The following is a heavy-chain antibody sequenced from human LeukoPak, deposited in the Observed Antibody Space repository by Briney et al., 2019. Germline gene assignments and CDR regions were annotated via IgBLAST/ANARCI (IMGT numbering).Heavy chain of an antibody. Sequence: ASVKVSCKASGCTFTNYDINWVRQAPGQGLEWMGWMSPDGGITGYAQKFQGRVTITRNTSISTVYMELSGLTSEDTAVYYCPRGEPQSNNRGYWGQGTLVTVS. CDR2: MSPDGGIT. J-gene: IGHJ4*02. V-gene: IGHV1-8*01. D-gene: IGHD1-14*01. CDR1: GCTFTNYD. CDR3: PRGEPQSNNRGY.